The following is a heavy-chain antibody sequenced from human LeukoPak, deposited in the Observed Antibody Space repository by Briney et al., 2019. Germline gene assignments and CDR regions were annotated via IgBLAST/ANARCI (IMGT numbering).Heavy chain of an antibody. CDR2: IYSEGGT. V-gene: IGHV3-66*01. J-gene: IGHJ4*02. D-gene: IGHD3-22*01. CDR1: GFTVSDNY. Sequence: PGGSLRLSCAASGFTVSDNYMNWVRQAPGKGLEWVSVIYSEGGTYYADSVKGRFSMSRDTSKNTLYLQMNSLRVEDTSVYYCARGVSSGYYYVGYFDLWGQGTVVTVSS. CDR3: ARGVSSGYYYVGYFDL.